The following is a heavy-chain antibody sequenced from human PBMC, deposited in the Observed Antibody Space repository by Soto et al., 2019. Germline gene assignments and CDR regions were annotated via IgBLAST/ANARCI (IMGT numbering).Heavy chain of an antibody. CDR1: GYSFTSYW. J-gene: IGHJ4*02. V-gene: IGHV5-51*01. CDR3: ARSEYDSSGYYYYFDY. Sequence: PGESLKISCKGSGYSFTSYWIGWVRQMPGKGLEWMGIIYPGDSDTRYSPSFQGQVTISADKSISTAYLQWSSLKASDTAMYYCARSEYDSSGYYYYFDYWGQRTLVTVSS. CDR2: IYPGDSDT. D-gene: IGHD3-22*01.